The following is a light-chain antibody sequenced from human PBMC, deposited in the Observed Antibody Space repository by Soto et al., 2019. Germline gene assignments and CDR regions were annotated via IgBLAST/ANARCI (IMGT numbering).Light chain of an antibody. Sequence: DIVMTQSPDSLAVSLGESATINCKSSQSVLYSSNNKNYLAWYQQKPEQPPKLLIYWASTRESWVPDRFSGSGSGTDYTLTISSLEAEDVAVYYCQQYYSTPLTFGGGTKVEIK. CDR2: WAS. CDR1: QSVLYSSNNKNY. CDR3: QQYYSTPLT. V-gene: IGKV4-1*01. J-gene: IGKJ4*01.